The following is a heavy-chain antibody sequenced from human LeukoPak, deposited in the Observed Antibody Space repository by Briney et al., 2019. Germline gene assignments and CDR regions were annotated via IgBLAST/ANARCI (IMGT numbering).Heavy chain of an antibody. CDR1: GFTFSSYR. J-gene: IGHJ4*02. Sequence: PGGSLRLSCAASGFTFSSYRMNWVRQAPGKGLEWVSYISSSSRTIYYADSVKGRFTISRDNAKNSLYLQMNSLRAEDTAVYYCARDRRLYTIRYFDYWGQGTLVTVSS. CDR3: ARDRRLYTIRYFDY. D-gene: IGHD1-1*01. V-gene: IGHV3-48*01. CDR2: ISSSSRTI.